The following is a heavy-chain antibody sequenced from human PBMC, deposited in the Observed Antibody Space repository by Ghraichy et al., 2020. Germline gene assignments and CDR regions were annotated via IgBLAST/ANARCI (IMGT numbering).Heavy chain of an antibody. J-gene: IGHJ4*02. V-gene: IGHV4-34*01. CDR1: GGSFSGYY. D-gene: IGHD2-2*02. Sequence: SETLSLTCAVYGGSFSGYYWSWIRQPPGKGLEWIGEINHSGSTNYNPSLKSRVTISVDTSKNQFSLKLSSVTAADTAVYYCASISYCSSTSCYNRNYWGQGTLVTVSS. CDR3: ASISYCSSTSCYNRNY. CDR2: INHSGST.